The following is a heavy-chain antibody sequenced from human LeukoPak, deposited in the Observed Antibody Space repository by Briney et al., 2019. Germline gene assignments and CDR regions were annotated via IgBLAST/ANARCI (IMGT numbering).Heavy chain of an antibody. CDR2: IYTSGSS. D-gene: IGHD2-2*01. Sequence: SETLSLTCTVSRGFISSYYWSWIRQPAGKGLEWIERIYTSGSSNYNPSLKSRVTISVDTSKNQFSLKLSSVTAADTAVYYCARGVSRVPSAFDYWGQGTLVTVSS. CDR1: RGFISSYY. CDR3: ARGVSRVPSAFDY. V-gene: IGHV4-4*07. J-gene: IGHJ4*02.